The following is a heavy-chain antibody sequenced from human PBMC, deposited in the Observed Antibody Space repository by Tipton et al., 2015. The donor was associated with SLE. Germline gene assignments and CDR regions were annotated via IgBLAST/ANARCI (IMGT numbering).Heavy chain of an antibody. CDR3: ARVQAYEGFDP. D-gene: IGHD3-16*01. J-gene: IGHJ5*02. CDR1: RGSFSGYY. Sequence: LRLSCAVYRGSFSGYYWSWIRRPPGKGLEWIGETTHSGKTNYNPSLKSRVTISADTSKNQFSLKLTSVTAADTAVYYCARVQAYEGFDPWGQGTLVTVSS. V-gene: IGHV4-34*01. CDR2: TTHSGKT.